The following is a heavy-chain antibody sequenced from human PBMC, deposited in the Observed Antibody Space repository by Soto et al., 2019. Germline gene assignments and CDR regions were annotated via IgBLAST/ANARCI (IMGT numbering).Heavy chain of an antibody. V-gene: IGHV3-23*01. D-gene: IGHD1-26*01. CDR1: GFTFSRNA. CDR2: ISGGGGAT. Sequence: PGGSLRLSCAASGFTFSRNAMSWVRQAPGKGLEWVSGISGGGGATYYADSVKGRFTISRDNSKNTLYLQMNSLRAEDTAIYYCAKSEPYGSGSYYFDYWGQGTLVTVSS. CDR3: AKSEPYGSGSYYFDY. J-gene: IGHJ4*02.